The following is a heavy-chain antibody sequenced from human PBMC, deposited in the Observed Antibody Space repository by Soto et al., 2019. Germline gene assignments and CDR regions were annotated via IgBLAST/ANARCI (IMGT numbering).Heavy chain of an antibody. CDR3: AKSRDAYNFYFYYGMDV. D-gene: IGHD1-1*01. CDR1: GFTFSNYG. J-gene: IGHJ6*02. CDR2: ILYDGSNK. V-gene: IGHV3-30*18. Sequence: QVQLVESGGGVVQPGTSLRLSCAASGFTFSNYGMHWVRQTPGKGLEWVALILYDGSNKYYADSVKGRFTISRDNSKKTLYLQVSSLRAEDTAVYYCAKSRDAYNFYFYYGMDVWGQGTSVTVSS.